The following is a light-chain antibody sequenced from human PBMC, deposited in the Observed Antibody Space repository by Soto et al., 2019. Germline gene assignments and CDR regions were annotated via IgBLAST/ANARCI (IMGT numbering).Light chain of an antibody. Sequence: DVVMTQSPLSLPVTLGQPASISCKSTQGLVYSDGNIYLNWFHQRPGQSPRSLIHKISDLDSGVTDRFRGRRSGTYFTLAISRVEAEDVGIYYCMQGTHWPFTFGQGTKLEIK. J-gene: IGKJ2*01. CDR2: KIS. CDR3: MQGTHWPFT. V-gene: IGKV2-30*01. CDR1: QGLVYSDGNIY.